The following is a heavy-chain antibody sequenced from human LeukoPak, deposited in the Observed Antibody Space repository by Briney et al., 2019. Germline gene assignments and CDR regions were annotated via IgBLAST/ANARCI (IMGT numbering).Heavy chain of an antibody. CDR1: GGSISSSSYY. V-gene: IGHV4-39*02. CDR3: AREGVLSRPRNAFDI. CDR2: IYSSEST. D-gene: IGHD2/OR15-2a*01. J-gene: IGHJ3*02. Sequence: PSETLSLTCTVSGGSISSSSYYWGWIRQPPGKGLEWIGSIYSSESTYYNPSLKSRVTISVDTSKNQFSLKLSSVTAADTAVYYCAREGVLSRPRNAFDIWGQGTMVTVSS.